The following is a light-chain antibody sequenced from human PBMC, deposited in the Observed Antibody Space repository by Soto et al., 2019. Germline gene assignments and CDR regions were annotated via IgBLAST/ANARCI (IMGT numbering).Light chain of an antibody. J-gene: IGKJ4*01. V-gene: IGKV3-15*01. CDR2: GAS. CDR3: QQYNKWPLT. Sequence: EIVMTQSPATLSVSPGERATLSCRASQTVSGNLAWYQQKPGQAPRLLIYGASTRATGISARFSGSGSGTEFALTISYLKSEDFAVYYCQQYNKWPLTFGGGTKVEIK. CDR1: QTVSGN.